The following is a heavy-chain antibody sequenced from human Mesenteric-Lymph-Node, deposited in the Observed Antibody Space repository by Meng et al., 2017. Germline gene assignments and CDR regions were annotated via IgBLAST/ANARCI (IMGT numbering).Heavy chain of an antibody. V-gene: IGHV1-2*02. D-gene: IGHD5-12*01. CDR1: GYTFTAYY. CDR3: ARDEVVATVSYFHH. J-gene: IGHJ1*01. CDR2: INLNTGGT. Sequence: QGLLVQYGGEGKKPGAQVKFSCKASGYTFTAYYIHWVRQAPGQGLEWMGWINLNTGGTNYAQKFEGRVTMTRDTSISTVYMELSSLRSDDTAVYYCARDEVVATVSYFHHWGQGTLVTVSS.